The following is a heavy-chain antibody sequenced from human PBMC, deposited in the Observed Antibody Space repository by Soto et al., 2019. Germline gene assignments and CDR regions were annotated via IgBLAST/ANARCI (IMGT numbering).Heavy chain of an antibody. V-gene: IGHV3-33*01. CDR3: ARDGEGYGSGRHFDY. Sequence: ESGGGVVQPGRSLRLSCAASGFTFSSFGMHWVRQAPGKGLEWVAAIWYDGRSQYYGDSVNGRLTISRDNSKNTLYLQMNSLRDEDTAVYYCARDGEGYGSGRHFDYCGQGTLVTVSS. J-gene: IGHJ4*02. CDR1: GFTFSSFG. D-gene: IGHD6-19*01. CDR2: IWYDGRSQ.